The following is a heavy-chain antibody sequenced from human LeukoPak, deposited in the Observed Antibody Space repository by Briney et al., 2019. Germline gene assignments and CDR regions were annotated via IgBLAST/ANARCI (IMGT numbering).Heavy chain of an antibody. CDR1: GFIFRDYY. J-gene: IGHJ4*02. D-gene: IGHD5-24*01. CDR2: ISSGGSTI. Sequence: GGSLRLSCAASGFIFRDYYMSWIRQAPGKGLEWISYISSGGSTIYYTDSVKGRFTISRDDAKNSLYLHRNNLRAEDTAVYYCAREGWLQPQYYFDYWGQGTLVTVSS. V-gene: IGHV3-11*01. CDR3: AREGWLQPQYYFDY.